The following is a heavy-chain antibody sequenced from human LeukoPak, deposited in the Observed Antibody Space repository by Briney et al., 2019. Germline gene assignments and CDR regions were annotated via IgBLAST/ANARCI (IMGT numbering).Heavy chain of an antibody. CDR2: LFDAGKV. CDR3: ARGFQGVYDY. D-gene: IGHD5/OR15-5a*01. V-gene: IGHV4-4*07. CDR1: NGSMRSYY. Sequence: SETLTLTCTVSNGSMRSYYWTWIRQPAGKGLEWVGRLFDAGKVNYNPSLGGRVTMSMDTSKNQFSLRMTSVTAADTAVYYCARGFQGVYDYWGQGALVIVSS. J-gene: IGHJ4*02.